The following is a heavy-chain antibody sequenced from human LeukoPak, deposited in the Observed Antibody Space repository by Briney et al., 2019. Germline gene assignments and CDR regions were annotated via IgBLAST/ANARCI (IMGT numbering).Heavy chain of an antibody. V-gene: IGHV3-11*01. J-gene: IGHJ4*02. Sequence: GGSLRLSCAASGFTFSDDYMSWICQAPGKGPGWVSYISSDGSTIFYADSVKGRFTISRDNAKSSLFLQMNSLRAEDTAVYYCARERTTVRYWGQGTLVTVSS. CDR1: GFTFSDDY. D-gene: IGHD4-17*01. CDR2: ISSDGSTI. CDR3: ARERTTVRY.